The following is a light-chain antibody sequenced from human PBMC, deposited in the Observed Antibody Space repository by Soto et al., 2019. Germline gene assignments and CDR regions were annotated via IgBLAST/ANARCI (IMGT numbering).Light chain of an antibody. CDR1: QSISTW. Sequence: DIQMTQSPATLSASVGDRVTITCRASQSISTWLAWYQQKPGKAPKLLIHKASNLLSGVPSRFSGSGSGTEFTLTISSLHPDDFATYYCQQYNSHRACTFGQGTKVEI. CDR3: QQYNSHRACT. J-gene: IGKJ1*01. V-gene: IGKV1-5*03. CDR2: KAS.